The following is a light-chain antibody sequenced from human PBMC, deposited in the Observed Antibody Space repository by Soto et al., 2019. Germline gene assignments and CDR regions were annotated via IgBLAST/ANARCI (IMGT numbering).Light chain of an antibody. Sequence: QSVLTQPASVSGSPGQSIPISCTGTSSDFGGYDLVSWFQQHPGKAPKLIIYDVSNRPSGVSYRFSGSKSGNTASLTISGLQAEDEADYYCSSYTGSSTWVFGGGTKVTVL. V-gene: IGLV2-14*01. J-gene: IGLJ3*02. CDR2: DVS. CDR1: SSDFGGYDL. CDR3: SSYTGSSTWV.